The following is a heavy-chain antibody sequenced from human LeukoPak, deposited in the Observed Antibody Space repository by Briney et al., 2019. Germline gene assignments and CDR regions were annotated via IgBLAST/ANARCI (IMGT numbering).Heavy chain of an antibody. J-gene: IGHJ4*02. CDR2: ISYDGSNK. CDR1: GFTFSSYG. CDR3: AKLPYSSSWYYYFDY. D-gene: IGHD6-13*01. V-gene: IGHV3-30*18. Sequence: GGSLRLSCAASGFTFSSYGMHRVRQAPGKGLEWVAVISYDGSNKYYADSVKGRFTISRDNSKNTLYLQMNSLRAEDTAVYYCAKLPYSSSWYYYFDYWGQGTLVTVSS.